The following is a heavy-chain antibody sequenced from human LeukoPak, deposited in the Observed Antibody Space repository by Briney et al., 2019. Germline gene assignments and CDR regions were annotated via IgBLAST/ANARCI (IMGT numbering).Heavy chain of an antibody. CDR1: GGSISSSSYY. V-gene: IGHV4-39*07. Sequence: PSETLSLTCTVSGGSISSSSYYWGWIRQPPGKGLEWIGSIYKTGSTNYSPSLKSRVTISVDTSKNQFSLKLSSVTAADTAVYYCARSDRDGYNSFDFDYWGQGTLVTVSS. J-gene: IGHJ4*02. CDR2: IYKTGST. CDR3: ARSDRDGYNSFDFDY. D-gene: IGHD5-24*01.